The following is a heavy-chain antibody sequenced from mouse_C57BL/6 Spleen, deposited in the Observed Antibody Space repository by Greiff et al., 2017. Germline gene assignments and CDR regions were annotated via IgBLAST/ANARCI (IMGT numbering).Heavy chain of an antibody. V-gene: IGHV1-82*01. J-gene: IGHJ4*01. D-gene: IGHD2-2*01. CDR2: IYPGDGDT. Sequence: VKLMESGPELVKPGASVKISCKASGYAFSSSWMNWVKQRPGKGLEWIGRIYPGDGDTNYNGKFKGKATLTADKSSSTAYMQLSSLTSEDSAVYFCARSEGYDVGAMDYWGQGTSVTVSS. CDR1: GYAFSSSW. CDR3: ARSEGYDVGAMDY.